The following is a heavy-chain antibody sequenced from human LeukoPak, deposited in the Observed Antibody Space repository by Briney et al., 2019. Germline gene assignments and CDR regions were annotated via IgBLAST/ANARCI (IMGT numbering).Heavy chain of an antibody. D-gene: IGHD2-21*01. Sequence: SETLSLTCTVSGGSISSFYWSWIRQSPGKGLEWIGFIYYSGNTNSNPSLKSRVTMSVDTSKNQFSLRLTSVTAADTAVYYCASGLRRDWFDPWGQGTLVTVSS. V-gene: IGHV4-59*01. CDR2: IYYSGNT. J-gene: IGHJ5*02. CDR1: GGSISSFY. CDR3: ASGLRRDWFDP.